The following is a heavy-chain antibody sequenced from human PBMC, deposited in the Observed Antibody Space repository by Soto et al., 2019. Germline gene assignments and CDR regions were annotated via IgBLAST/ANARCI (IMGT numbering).Heavy chain of an antibody. D-gene: IGHD3-10*01. J-gene: IGHJ4*02. V-gene: IGHV3-30*18. CDR1: GFTFSSYG. CDR3: AKDGSKALISDFDY. Sequence: GGSLRLSCAASGFTFSSYGMHWVRQAPGKGLEWVAVISYDGSNKYYADSVKGRFTISRDNSKNTLYLQMNSLRAEDTAVYYCAKDGSKALISDFDYWGQGTLVTVSS. CDR2: ISYDGSNK.